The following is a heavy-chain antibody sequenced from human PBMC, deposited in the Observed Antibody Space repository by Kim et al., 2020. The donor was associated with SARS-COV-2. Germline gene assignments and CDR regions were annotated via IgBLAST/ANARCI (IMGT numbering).Heavy chain of an antibody. Sequence: SVKCRFTISRDNAKNSLYLQVNSLRAEDTAVYYCARAKWKPGYSSSWYHWGQGTLVTVSS. CDR3: ARAKWKPGYSSSWYH. D-gene: IGHD6-13*01. J-gene: IGHJ5*02. V-gene: IGHV3-11*06.